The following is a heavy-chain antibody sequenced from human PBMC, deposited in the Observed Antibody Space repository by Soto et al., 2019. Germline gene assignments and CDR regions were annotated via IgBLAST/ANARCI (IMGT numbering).Heavy chain of an antibody. CDR2: TYYRSKWYN. J-gene: IGHJ6*02. D-gene: IGHD2-15*01. Sequence: SQTLSLTCAISGDSVSSNSAAWNWIRQSPSRGLEWLGRTYYRSKWYNDYAVSVKSRITINPDTSKNQFSLQLNSVTPEDTAVYYCARDQHTVVNVDDYYYYGMDVWGQGTTVTVSS. CDR3: ARDQHTVVNVDDYYYYGMDV. V-gene: IGHV6-1*01. CDR1: GDSVSSNSAA.